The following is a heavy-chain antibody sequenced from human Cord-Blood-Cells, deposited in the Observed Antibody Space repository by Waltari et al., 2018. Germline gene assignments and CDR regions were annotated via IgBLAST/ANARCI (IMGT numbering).Heavy chain of an antibody. CDR3: ARGLQCGGDCNNWFDP. V-gene: IGHV4-34*01. CDR2: INHSGST. D-gene: IGHD2-21*01. J-gene: IGHJ5*02. Sequence: QVQLQQWGAGLLKPSETLSLTFAVYGRSSSGHYWSWLRPPPGKGLEWIGEINHSGSTNYTPSLKSRVTISVDTSKNQFSLKLSSVTAADTAVYYCARGLQCGGDCNNWFDPWGQGTLVTVSS. CDR1: GRSSSGHY.